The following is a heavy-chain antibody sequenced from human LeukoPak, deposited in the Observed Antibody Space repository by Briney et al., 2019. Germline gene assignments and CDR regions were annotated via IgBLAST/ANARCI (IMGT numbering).Heavy chain of an antibody. V-gene: IGHV1-69*06. D-gene: IGHD6-13*01. CDR2: IIPIFGTA. CDR3: ARGSSWYDQVDY. J-gene: IGHJ4*02. CDR1: GGTFSSYA. Sequence: SVKVSCKASGGTFSSYAISWVRQAPGQGLGWMGGIIPIFGTANYAQKFQGRVTITADKSTSTAYMELSSLRSEDTAVYYCARGSSWYDQVDYWGQGTLVTVSS.